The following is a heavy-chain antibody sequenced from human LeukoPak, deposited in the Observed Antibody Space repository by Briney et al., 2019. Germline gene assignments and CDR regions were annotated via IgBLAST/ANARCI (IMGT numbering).Heavy chain of an antibody. V-gene: IGHV3-11*01. CDR2: ISSSGSTI. J-gene: IGHJ5*02. D-gene: IGHD3-3*01. Sequence: GGSLRLSCAASGFTFSDYYMSWIRQAPGKGLEWVSYISSSGSTIYYADSVKGRFTISRDNAKNSLYLQMNSLRAEDTAVYYCARDLFDFWSGFINPYNWFDPRGQGTLVTVSS. CDR3: ARDLFDFWSGFINPYNWFDP. CDR1: GFTFSDYY.